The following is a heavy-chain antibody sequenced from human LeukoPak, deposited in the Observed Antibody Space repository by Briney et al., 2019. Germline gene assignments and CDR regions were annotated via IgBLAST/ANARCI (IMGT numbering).Heavy chain of an antibody. CDR1: GGTFSSYA. Sequence: ASVKVSCKASGGTFSSYAISWVRQAPGQGLEWMGWISAYNGNTNYAQKLQGRVTMTTDTSTSTAYMELRSLRSDDTAVYYCARDTFGVVTPFDYWGQGTLVTASS. D-gene: IGHD3-3*01. CDR2: ISAYNGNT. CDR3: ARDTFGVVTPFDY. V-gene: IGHV1-18*01. J-gene: IGHJ4*02.